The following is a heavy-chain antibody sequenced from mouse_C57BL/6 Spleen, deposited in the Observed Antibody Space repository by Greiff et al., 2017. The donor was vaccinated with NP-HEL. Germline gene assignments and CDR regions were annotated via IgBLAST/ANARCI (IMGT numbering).Heavy chain of an antibody. J-gene: IGHJ3*01. CDR2: IWSGGST. V-gene: IGHV2-2*01. CDR3: ARDGDYGFAY. CDR1: GFSLTSYG. D-gene: IGHD2-4*01. Sequence: VQLQESGPGLVQPSQSLSITCTVSGFSLTSYGVHWVRQSPGKGLEWLGVIWSGGSTDYNAAFISRLSISKDNSKSQVFFKMNSLQADDTAIYYCARDGDYGFAYWGQGTLVTVSA.